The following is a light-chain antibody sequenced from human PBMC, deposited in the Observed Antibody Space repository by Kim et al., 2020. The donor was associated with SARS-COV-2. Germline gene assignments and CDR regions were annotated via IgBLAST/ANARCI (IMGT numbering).Light chain of an antibody. Sequence: TTSTPGSSASNDSTPLHKYQQHPGTAPQLLIYSDNNRPSGVPDRFSCSKSGTAASLAISGLQSEDEADDYCAAWDDSLNGWVFGGGTQLTVL. CDR1: SASNDSTP. J-gene: IGLJ3*02. CDR3: AAWDDSLNGWV. CDR2: SDN. V-gene: IGLV1-44*01.